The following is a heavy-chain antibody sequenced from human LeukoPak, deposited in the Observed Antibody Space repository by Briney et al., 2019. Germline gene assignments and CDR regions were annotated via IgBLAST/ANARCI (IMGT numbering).Heavy chain of an antibody. V-gene: IGHV4-39*01. CDR2: IYDTGST. J-gene: IGHJ4*02. D-gene: IGHD3-3*01. CDR3: QSRFLEWLLDY. CDR1: GGSISSSSYH. Sequence: PSETLSLTCTVSGGSISSSSYHWVWIRQPPGKGLEWIGSIYDTGSTFYNPSLKSRVIISVDTSKNQFSLKLSSVTAADTAVYYCQSRFLEWLLDYWGQGTLVTVSS.